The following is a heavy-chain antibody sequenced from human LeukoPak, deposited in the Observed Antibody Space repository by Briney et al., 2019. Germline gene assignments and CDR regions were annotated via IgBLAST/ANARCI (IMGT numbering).Heavy chain of an antibody. J-gene: IGHJ5*02. Sequence: SVKVSCKASGGTFSSYAISWVRQAPGQGLEWMGRIIPILGIADYAQKFQGRVTITADKSTSTAYMELSSLRSEDTAVYYCARGRFSRWFDPWGQGTLVTVSS. CDR3: ARGRFSRWFDP. V-gene: IGHV1-69*04. CDR2: IIPILGIA. D-gene: IGHD3-10*01. CDR1: GGTFSSYA.